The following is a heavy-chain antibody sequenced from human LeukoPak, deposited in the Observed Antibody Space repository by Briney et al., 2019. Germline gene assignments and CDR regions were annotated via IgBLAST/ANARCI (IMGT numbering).Heavy chain of an antibody. CDR1: GYTFTSFG. CDR3: ARGPYCSGGTCYSQYFDY. V-gene: IGHV1-18*01. Sequence: ASVKVSCMASGYTFTSFGISWVRQAPGQGVEGMGWISAYNGNTNYAPKRQGRVTMTTDTSTSTAYMELRSLRSDDTAVYYCARGPYCSGGTCYSQYFDYWGQGTLVTVSS. CDR2: ISAYNGNT. J-gene: IGHJ4*02. D-gene: IGHD2-15*01.